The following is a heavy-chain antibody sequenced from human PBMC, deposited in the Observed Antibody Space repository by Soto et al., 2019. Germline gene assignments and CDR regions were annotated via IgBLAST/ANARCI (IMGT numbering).Heavy chain of an antibody. V-gene: IGHV1-24*01. CDR1: GYTLTELS. D-gene: IGHD3-22*01. CDR3: ATAELYYDSINAFDI. CDR2: FDPEDGET. J-gene: IGHJ3*02. Sequence: ASVKVSCKVSGYTLTELSMHWVRQAPGKGLEWMGGFDPEDGETIYAQKFQGRVTMTEDTSTDTAYMELSSLRSEDTAVYYCATAELYYDSINAFDIWGQGTMVTVS.